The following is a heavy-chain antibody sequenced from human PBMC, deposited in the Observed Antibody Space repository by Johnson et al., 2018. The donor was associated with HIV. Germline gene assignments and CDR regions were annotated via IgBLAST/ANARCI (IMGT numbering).Heavy chain of an antibody. D-gene: IGHD2-15*01. Sequence: QVQLVESGGGVVQPGGSLRLSCAASGFTFSSYGMHWVRQAPGKGLEWVAFIRYDGSNKYYADSVKGRFTISRDNSKNTLYLQMNSLRAEETAVYYCAKGDCSGGSCYSFTDAFDIWGQGTMVTVSS. CDR1: GFTFSSYG. V-gene: IGHV3-30*02. J-gene: IGHJ3*02. CDR2: IRYDGSNK. CDR3: AKGDCSGGSCYSFTDAFDI.